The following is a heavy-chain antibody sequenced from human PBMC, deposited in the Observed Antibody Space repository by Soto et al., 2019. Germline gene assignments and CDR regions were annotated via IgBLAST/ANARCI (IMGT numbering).Heavy chain of an antibody. V-gene: IGHV4-59*01. Sequence: PSETLSLTCSVSGGSISSSYWSWIRQPPGKGLEWIGYIFYSGSTNYNPSLKSRVTISVDTSKNQFSLKLSSVTAADTAVYYCARDVGGKHQLRNYYYGMDVWGQGTTVTVSS. CDR1: GGSISSSY. CDR2: IFYSGST. D-gene: IGHD3-10*01. CDR3: ARDVGGKHQLRNYYYGMDV. J-gene: IGHJ6*02.